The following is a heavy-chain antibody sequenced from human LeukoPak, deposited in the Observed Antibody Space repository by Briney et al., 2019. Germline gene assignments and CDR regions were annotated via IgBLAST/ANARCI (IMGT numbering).Heavy chain of an antibody. J-gene: IGHJ4*02. Sequence: AGSLRLSCEASGFTFSRYWMHWVRQAPGKGLLWVSRIDSDGSSTSYADSVKGRFTISRDNARNTVYLQMNSLRADDTAVYYCARDPSSWNGYFDSRGQGTLVTVSS. CDR1: GFTFSRYW. D-gene: IGHD6-13*01. CDR3: ARDPSSWNGYFDS. V-gene: IGHV3-74*01. CDR2: IDSDGSST.